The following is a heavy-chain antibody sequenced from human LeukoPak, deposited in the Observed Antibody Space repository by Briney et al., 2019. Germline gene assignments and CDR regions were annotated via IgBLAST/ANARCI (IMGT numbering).Heavy chain of an antibody. CDR3: ARELAVGGTWFDP. V-gene: IGHV3-74*01. CDR2: IKSDGSTT. J-gene: IGHJ5*02. CDR1: GFTLSSYW. Sequence: GALRLSCAASGFTLSSYWMHWVRQTPGKGLVWVSRIKSDGSTTNYADSVKGRFTISRDNAKNTLYLQMNSLRAEDTAVYYCARELAVGGTWFDPWGQGTLVTVSS. D-gene: IGHD6-19*01.